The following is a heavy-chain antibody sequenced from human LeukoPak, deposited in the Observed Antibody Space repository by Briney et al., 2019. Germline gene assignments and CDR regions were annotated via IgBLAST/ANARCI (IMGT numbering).Heavy chain of an antibody. Sequence: GGSLRLSCAASGSTFSSYGMHWVRQAPGKGLEWVAVIWYDGSNKYYADSVKGRFTISRDNSKNTLYLQMNSLRAEDTAVYYCARDSGVVTLDYWGQGTLVTVSS. D-gene: IGHD3-16*02. CDR1: GSTFSSYG. CDR3: ARDSGVVTLDY. CDR2: IWYDGSNK. J-gene: IGHJ4*02. V-gene: IGHV3-33*01.